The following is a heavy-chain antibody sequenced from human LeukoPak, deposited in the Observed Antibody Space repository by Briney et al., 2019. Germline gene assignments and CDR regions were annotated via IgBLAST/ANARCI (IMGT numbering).Heavy chain of an antibody. V-gene: IGHV1-69*05. Sequence: ASVKVSCKASGGTFSSYAISWVRQAPGQGLEWMGGIIPIFGTANYAQKFQGRVTITTDESTSTAYMELSSLRSEDTAVYYGARGWFFGVVILSWFDPWGQGTLVTVSS. J-gene: IGHJ5*02. CDR2: IIPIFGTA. CDR3: ARGWFFGVVILSWFDP. D-gene: IGHD3-3*01. CDR1: GGTFSSYA.